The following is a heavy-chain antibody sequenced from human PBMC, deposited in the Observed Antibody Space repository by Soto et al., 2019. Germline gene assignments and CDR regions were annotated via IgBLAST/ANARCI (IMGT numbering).Heavy chain of an antibody. CDR3: ARAIREGRGYYYGMDV. Sequence: GGSLRLSCAASGFTFSSYGMHWVRQAPGKGLEWVAVISYDGSNKYYADSVKGRFTISRDNSKNTLYLQMNSLRAEDTAVYYCARAIREGRGYYYGMDVWGQGTTVTVSS. J-gene: IGHJ6*02. CDR1: GFTFSSYG. V-gene: IGHV3-30*03. D-gene: IGHD1-26*01. CDR2: ISYDGSNK.